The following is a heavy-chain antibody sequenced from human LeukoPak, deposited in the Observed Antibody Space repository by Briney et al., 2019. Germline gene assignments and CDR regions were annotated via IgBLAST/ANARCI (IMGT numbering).Heavy chain of an antibody. Sequence: ASVKVSCKASGGTFSSYAISWVRQAPGQGLEWMGGIIPIFGTANYAQEFQGRVTITADESTSTAYMELSSLRSEDTAVYYCASPMVRGVIPSHDAFDIWGQGTMVTVSS. V-gene: IGHV1-69*13. CDR3: ASPMVRGVIPSHDAFDI. D-gene: IGHD3-10*01. CDR1: GGTFSSYA. J-gene: IGHJ3*02. CDR2: IIPIFGTA.